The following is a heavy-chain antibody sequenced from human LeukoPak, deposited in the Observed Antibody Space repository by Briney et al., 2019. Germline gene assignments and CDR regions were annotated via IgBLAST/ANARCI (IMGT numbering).Heavy chain of an antibody. CDR3: AKDHSRLRFLEWLFHLDY. CDR1: GFTFSSYS. J-gene: IGHJ4*02. D-gene: IGHD3-3*01. V-gene: IGHV3-48*01. CDR2: ISSSSSTI. Sequence: GGSLRLSCAASGFTFSSYSMNWVRQAPGKGLEWVSYISSSSSTIYYADSVKGRFTISRDNSKNTLYLQMNSLRAEDTAVYYCAKDHSRLRFLEWLFHLDYWGQGTLVTVSS.